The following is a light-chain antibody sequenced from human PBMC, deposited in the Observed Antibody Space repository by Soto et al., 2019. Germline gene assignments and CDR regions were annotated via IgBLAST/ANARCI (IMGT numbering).Light chain of an antibody. CDR2: EVS. V-gene: IGLV2-8*01. CDR3: SSYVGSNSVI. J-gene: IGLJ2*01. Sequence: QSALTQPPSASGSPGQSVTISCTGTSSDVGGYNYVSWYQQHPGKAPKLMIYEVSKRPSGVPDRFSGSKSGNTASLTVSGVQAEDEADYYCSSYVGSNSVIFGGGTKLTAL. CDR1: SSDVGGYNY.